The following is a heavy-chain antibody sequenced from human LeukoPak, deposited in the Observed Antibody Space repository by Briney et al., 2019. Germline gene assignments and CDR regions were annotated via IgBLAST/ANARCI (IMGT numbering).Heavy chain of an antibody. V-gene: IGHV1-69*05. J-gene: IGHJ6*03. Sequence: GASVKVSCKASGGTFSSYAISWVRQAPGQGLEWMGGIIPIFGTANYAQKFQGRVTITTDESTSTAYMELSSLRSEDTAVYYCATPASTSFLYYYYMDVWGKGTTVTVSS. CDR3: ATPASTSFLYYYYMDV. CDR1: GGTFSSYA. CDR2: IIPIFGTA. D-gene: IGHD2-2*01.